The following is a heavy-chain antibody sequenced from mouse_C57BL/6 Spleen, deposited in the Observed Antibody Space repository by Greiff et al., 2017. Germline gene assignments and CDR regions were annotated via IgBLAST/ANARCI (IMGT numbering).Heavy chain of an antibody. CDR3: TVGYYDAMDY. CDR2: IRLKSDNYAT. Sequence: DVKLVESGGGLVQPGGSMKLSCVASGFTFSNYWMNWVRQSPEKGLEWVAQIRLKSDNYATHYAESVKGRFTISRDDSKSSVYLQMNNLRAEDTGIYYCTVGYYDAMDYWGQGTSVTVSS. J-gene: IGHJ4*01. D-gene: IGHD2-3*01. V-gene: IGHV6-3*01. CDR1: GFTFSNYW.